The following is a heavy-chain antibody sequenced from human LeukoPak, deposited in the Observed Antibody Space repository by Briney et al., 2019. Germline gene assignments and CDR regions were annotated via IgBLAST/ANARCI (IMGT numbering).Heavy chain of an antibody. J-gene: IGHJ4*02. CDR2: INQDGSEK. CDR3: ARDTIATVFDW. CDR1: GFTFTTYW. D-gene: IGHD2-21*01. V-gene: IGHV3-7*04. Sequence: GGSLTLSCAASGFTFTTYWMSWVRQAPGKGLEWVAQINQDGSEKYYVDSVKGRFTISRDNAKDTLYLQVNSLSIEDTAVYYCARDTIATVFDWWGQGTLVTVSS.